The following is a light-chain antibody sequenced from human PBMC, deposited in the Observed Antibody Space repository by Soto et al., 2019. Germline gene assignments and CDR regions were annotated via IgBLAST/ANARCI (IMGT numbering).Light chain of an antibody. CDR2: AAS. V-gene: IGKV1-12*01. J-gene: IGKJ4*01. Sequence: DIQMTQSPSSVSASVGDRVTITCRASQGISSWLAWYQQKPGKAPKLLIYAASDLQSGVPSRFSGSESGTEFTLAISSLQPEDSASYFCQQASSFPLTFGGGTKVEIK. CDR3: QQASSFPLT. CDR1: QGISSW.